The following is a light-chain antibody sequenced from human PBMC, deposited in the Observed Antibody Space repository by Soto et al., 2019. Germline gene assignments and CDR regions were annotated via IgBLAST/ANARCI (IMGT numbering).Light chain of an antibody. J-gene: IGLJ2*01. Sequence: QSVLTQSPSASASLGASVKLTCTLSSGHTTYAIAWYQQQPKKGPRYLIKLNSDGSHTKGDGIPDRFSGSSSGAERYLSSSSLQSEDEADYYCQTWGTGIVFGGGTKLTVL. CDR2: LNSDGSH. V-gene: IGLV4-69*01. CDR3: QTWGTGIV. CDR1: SGHTTYA.